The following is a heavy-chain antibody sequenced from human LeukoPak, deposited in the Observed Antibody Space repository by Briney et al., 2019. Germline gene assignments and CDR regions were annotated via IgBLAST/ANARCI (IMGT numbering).Heavy chain of an antibody. CDR3: ARSGYCSSTSCYWGSWFDP. CDR1: GGTFISYA. J-gene: IGHJ5*02. Sequence: SVKVSCMASGGTFISYAISWVRQAPGQGLEWMGGIIPIFGTANYAQKFQGRVTITADESTSTAYMELSSLRSEDTAVYYCARSGYCSSTSCYWGSWFDPWGQGTLVTVSS. CDR2: IIPIFGTA. D-gene: IGHD2-2*01. V-gene: IGHV1-69*13.